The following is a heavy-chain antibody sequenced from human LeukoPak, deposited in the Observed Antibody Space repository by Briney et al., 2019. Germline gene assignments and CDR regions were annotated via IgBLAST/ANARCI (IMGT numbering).Heavy chain of an antibody. CDR3: ARARAVAGTPKY. CDR1: GFTFSSYS. J-gene: IGHJ4*02. V-gene: IGHV3-21*01. Sequence: GGSLRLSCAASGFTFSSYSMNWVRQAPGKGLEWVSSISSSSSYIYYADSVKGRFTISRDNAKNSLYLQMNSLRAEDTAVYYCARARAVAGTPKYWGQGTLVTVSA. CDR2: ISSSSSYI. D-gene: IGHD6-19*01.